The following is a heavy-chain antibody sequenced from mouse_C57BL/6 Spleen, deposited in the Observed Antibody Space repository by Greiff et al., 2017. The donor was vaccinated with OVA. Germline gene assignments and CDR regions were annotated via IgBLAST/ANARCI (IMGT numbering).Heavy chain of an antibody. CDR1: GYTFTSYW. V-gene: IGHV1-61*01. CDR2: IYPSDSET. J-gene: IGHJ2*01. Sequence: QVQLQQPGAELVRPGSSVKLSCKASGYTFTSYWMDWVKQRPGQGLEWIGNIYPSDSETHYNQKFKDKATLTVDKSSSTAYMQLSSLTSEDSAVYYCARRWTTVEEPYFDYWGQGTTLTVSS. CDR3: ARRWTTVEEPYFDY. D-gene: IGHD1-1*01.